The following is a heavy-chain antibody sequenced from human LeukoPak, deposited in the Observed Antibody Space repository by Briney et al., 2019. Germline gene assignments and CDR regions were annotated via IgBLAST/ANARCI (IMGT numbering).Heavy chain of an antibody. CDR3: ARDRSPDFWSGDYRDAFAI. Sequence: GASVKVSCKASGYTFSSYGISWVRQAPGQGLEWMGWISGYNGNTNSAQKLQGRVSMTTDTSTSTAYVELRSLRSDDTAVYYCARDRSPDFWSGDYRDAFAIWGQGTMVTVSS. J-gene: IGHJ3*02. CDR1: GYTFSSYG. CDR2: ISGYNGNT. V-gene: IGHV1-18*01. D-gene: IGHD3-3*01.